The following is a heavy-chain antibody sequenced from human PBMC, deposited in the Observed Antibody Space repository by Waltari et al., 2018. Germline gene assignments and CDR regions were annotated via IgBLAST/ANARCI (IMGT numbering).Heavy chain of an antibody. CDR1: GGSISSHY. J-gene: IGHJ3*02. CDR3: ARWEGGDAFDI. V-gene: IGHV4-59*11. D-gene: IGHD1-26*01. Sequence: QVQLQESGPGLVKPSETLSLTCTVSGGSISSHYWRWIRQPLGKGLEWIGYIYYSGSTNYNPSLKSRVTISVDTSKNQFSLKLSSVTAADTAVYYCARWEGGDAFDIWGQGTMVTVSS. CDR2: IYYSGST.